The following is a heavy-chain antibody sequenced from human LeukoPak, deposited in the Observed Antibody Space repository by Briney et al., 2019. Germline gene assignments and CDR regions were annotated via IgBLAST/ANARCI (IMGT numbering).Heavy chain of an antibody. CDR3: ANPPNCSGGSCYNYYYGMDV. CDR2: ISGSGGST. CDR1: GFTFSSYA. J-gene: IGHJ6*02. Sequence: GGSLRLSCAASGFTFSSYAMSWVRQAPGKGLEWVSAISGSGGSTYYADSVKGRFTISRDNSKNTLYLQMNSLRAEDTAVYYCANPPNCSGGSCYNYYYGMDVWGQGTTVTVSS. V-gene: IGHV3-23*01. D-gene: IGHD2-15*01.